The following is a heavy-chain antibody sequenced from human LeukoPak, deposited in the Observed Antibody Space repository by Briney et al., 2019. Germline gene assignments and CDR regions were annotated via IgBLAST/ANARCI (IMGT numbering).Heavy chain of an antibody. CDR1: GNYW. J-gene: IGHJ4*02. CDR3: VSFYETY. D-gene: IGHD2/OR15-2a*01. V-gene: IGHV3-74*01. Sequence: GGSLRLSCAASGNYWMHWVRQVLGKGLVWVSHINSDGSWTSYADSVKGRFTISKDNAKNTVYLQMNSLRAEDTAVYYCVSFYETYWGRGTLVTVSS. CDR2: INSDGSWT.